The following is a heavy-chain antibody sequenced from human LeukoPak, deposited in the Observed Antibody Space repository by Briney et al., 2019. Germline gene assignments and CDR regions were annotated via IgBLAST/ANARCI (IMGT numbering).Heavy chain of an antibody. CDR1: GGSISSSSYY. V-gene: IGHV4-39*01. J-gene: IGHJ6*02. Sequence: SETLSLTCTVSGGSISSSSYYWVWIRQPPGKGLEWIGSIYYSGSTYYNPSLKSRVTISVDTSKNQFSLKLSSVTAADTAVYYCARICGGDCYYYYYYGMDVWGQGTTVTVSS. CDR2: IYYSGST. CDR3: ARICGGDCYYYYYYGMDV. D-gene: IGHD2-21*02.